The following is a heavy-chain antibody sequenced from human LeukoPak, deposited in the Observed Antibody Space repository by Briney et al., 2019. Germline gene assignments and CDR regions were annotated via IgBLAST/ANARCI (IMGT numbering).Heavy chain of an antibody. V-gene: IGHV4-34*01. CDR3: ARRRHYDILTGYYSDFDY. CDR1: GGSFSGYY. D-gene: IGHD3-9*01. J-gene: IGHJ4*02. CDR2: INHSGST. Sequence: SETLSLTCAVYGGSFSGYYWSWIRQPPGKGLEWLGEINHSGSTNYNPSLKSRVTISVDTSKNQFSLKLSSVTAADTAVYYCARRRHYDILTGYYSDFDYWGQGTLVTVSS.